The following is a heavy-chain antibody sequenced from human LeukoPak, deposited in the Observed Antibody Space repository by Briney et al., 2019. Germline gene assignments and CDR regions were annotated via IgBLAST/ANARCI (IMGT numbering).Heavy chain of an antibody. D-gene: IGHD2-2*01. J-gene: IGHJ3*02. CDR2: IYSGGST. CDR1: GFTVGSNY. Sequence: GGSLRLSCAASGFTVGSNYMSWVRQAPGKGLEWVSVIYSGGSTYYADSVKGRFTISRDNSKNTLYLQMNSLRAEDTAVYYCAGNEYHDAFDIWGQGTMVTVSS. CDR3: AGNEYHDAFDI. V-gene: IGHV3-66*01.